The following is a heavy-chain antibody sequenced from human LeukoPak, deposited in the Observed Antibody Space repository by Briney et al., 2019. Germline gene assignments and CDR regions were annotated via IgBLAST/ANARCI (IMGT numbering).Heavy chain of an antibody. Sequence: GGSLRLSCAASGFTFSSYSMNWVRQAPGKGLEWVSSISSSSSYIYYADSVKGRFTISRDNSKNTLYLQMNSLRAEDTAVYYCAKEFRGYSRHFDYWGQGTLVTVPS. CDR1: GFTFSSYS. CDR3: AKEFRGYSRHFDY. CDR2: ISSSSSYI. V-gene: IGHV3-21*01. J-gene: IGHJ4*02. D-gene: IGHD5-18*01.